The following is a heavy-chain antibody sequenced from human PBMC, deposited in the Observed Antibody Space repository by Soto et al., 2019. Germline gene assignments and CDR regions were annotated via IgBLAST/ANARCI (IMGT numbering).Heavy chain of an antibody. V-gene: IGHV3-23*01. D-gene: IGHD3-3*01. CDR1: GFTFSSYA. Sequence: PGGSLRLSCAASGFTFSSYAMSWVRQAPGKGLEWVSAISGSGGSTYYADSVKGRFTISRDNSKNTLYLQMNSLRAEDTAVYYCAKGAGLLRFLEWLSPLDYWGQGTLVTVSS. CDR2: ISGSGGST. CDR3: AKGAGLLRFLEWLSPLDY. J-gene: IGHJ4*02.